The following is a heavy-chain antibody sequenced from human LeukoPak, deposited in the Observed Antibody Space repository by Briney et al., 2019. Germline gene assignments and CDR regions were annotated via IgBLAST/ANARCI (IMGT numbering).Heavy chain of an antibody. Sequence: ASVKVSCKASGHTFTGYYMHWVRQAPGQGLEWMGRINPNSGGTNYAQKFQGRVTITRDTSISKAYMELSRLRSDDTAVYYCAKDAVAPQYYDILTGYYRFNWFDPWGQGTLVTVSS. D-gene: IGHD3-9*01. CDR1: GHTFTGYY. CDR3: AKDAVAPQYYDILTGYYRFNWFDP. V-gene: IGHV1-2*06. CDR2: INPNSGGT. J-gene: IGHJ5*02.